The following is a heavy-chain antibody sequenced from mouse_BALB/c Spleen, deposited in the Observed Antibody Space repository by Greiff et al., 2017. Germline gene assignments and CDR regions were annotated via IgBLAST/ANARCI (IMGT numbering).Heavy chain of an antibody. J-gene: IGHJ4*01. CDR2: ISYDGSN. Sequence: EVKLMESGPGLVKPSQSLSLTCSVTGYSITSGYYWNWIRQFPGNKLEWMGYISYDGSNNYNPSLKNRISITRDTSKNQFFLKLNSVTTEDTATYYYARVPVRGYYAMDYWGQGTSVTVSS. V-gene: IGHV3-6*02. CDR3: ARVPVRGYYAMDY. D-gene: IGHD1-1*01. CDR1: GYSITSGYY.